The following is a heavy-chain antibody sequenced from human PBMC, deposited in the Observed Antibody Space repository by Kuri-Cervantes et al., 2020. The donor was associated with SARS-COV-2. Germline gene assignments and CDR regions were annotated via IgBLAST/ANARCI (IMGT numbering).Heavy chain of an antibody. CDR3: ARDIDSSGWYRRIDY. Sequence: GESLKISWAASGITFSYYYMRWIRQAPGKGLEWVPYISSSGSTIYYADSVKGRFTISKDNPKNSLYLQMNSLRVEDKAVYYCARDIDSSGWYRRIDYWGQGTLVTVSS. D-gene: IGHD6-19*01. CDR1: GITFSYYY. J-gene: IGHJ4*02. V-gene: IGHV3-11*04. CDR2: ISSSGSTI.